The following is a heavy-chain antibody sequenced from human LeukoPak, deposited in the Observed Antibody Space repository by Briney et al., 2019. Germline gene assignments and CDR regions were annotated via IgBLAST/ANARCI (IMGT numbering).Heavy chain of an antibody. CDR1: GGSISSYY. CDR2: IYYSGST. J-gene: IGHJ4*02. CDR3: ARTGYSSGWYFDY. V-gene: IGHV4-59*01. D-gene: IGHD6-19*01. Sequence: SETLSLTCTVSGGSISSYYWSWIRQPPGKGLEWIGYIYYSGSTNYNPSLKSRVTISVDTSKNQFSLKLSSVTAADTAVYYCARTGYSSGWYFDYWGQGTLVTVSS.